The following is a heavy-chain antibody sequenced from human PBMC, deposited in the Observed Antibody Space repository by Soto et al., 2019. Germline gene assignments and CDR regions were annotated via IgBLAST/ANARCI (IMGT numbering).Heavy chain of an antibody. J-gene: IGHJ5*02. Sequence: EVQLLESGGGLVQPGGSLRLSCAASGFPFSSRAMSWVRQAPGKGLEWVSTISGSGTITYYADSVKGRFTISRDTSKNTLYLQMKSMRADDTAVYYCAEWARYCSGADCRAWGQGTLVTVS. V-gene: IGHV3-23*01. CDR3: AEWARYCSGADCRA. CDR2: ISGSGTIT. D-gene: IGHD2-15*01. CDR1: GFPFSSRA.